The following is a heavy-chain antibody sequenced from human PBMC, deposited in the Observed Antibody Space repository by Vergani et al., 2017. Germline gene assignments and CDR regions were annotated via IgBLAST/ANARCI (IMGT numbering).Heavy chain of an antibody. Sequence: VQLRESGPGLVKPSETLSLSCTMSGYSVNSGYYWAWIRQAAAKGLEWVSAISGSGGSTYYADSVKGRFTISRDNSKNTLYLQMNSLRAEDTAVYYCEPLIYGDYYYGMDVWGQGTTVTVSS. CDR1: GYSVNSGYY. J-gene: IGHJ6*02. CDR3: EPLIYGDYYYGMDV. CDR2: ISGSGGST. D-gene: IGHD4-17*01. V-gene: IGHV3-23*01.